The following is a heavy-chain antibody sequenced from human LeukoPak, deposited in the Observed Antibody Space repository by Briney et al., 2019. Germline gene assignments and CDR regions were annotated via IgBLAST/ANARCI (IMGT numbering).Heavy chain of an antibody. V-gene: IGHV3-48*02. Sequence: GWSLTLSCAASGFTFSSYSMNWVRQAPWKGLEGVSYISRSSRTIHYADTVKGRFTISRDNANNSLYLQMNSLRDEDTAVYYCVAGYYYYGMDVWGQGTTVTVSS. CDR3: VAGYYYYGMDV. CDR2: ISRSSRTI. CDR1: GFTFSSYS. J-gene: IGHJ6*02.